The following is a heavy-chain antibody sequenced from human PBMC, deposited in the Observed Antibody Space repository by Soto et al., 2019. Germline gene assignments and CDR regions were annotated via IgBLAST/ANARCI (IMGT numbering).Heavy chain of an antibody. J-gene: IGHJ6*02. CDR3: AKERYGQLWLEDYGLDV. D-gene: IGHD3-10*01. Sequence: QVQLVECGGGVVQSGRSLRLSCAASGFTFSSYGIQWVRQAPGKGLEWVALISDDGSNKYYADSVKGRFTTSRDNSKNTLYLQMNSLRPEDTAVYYCAKERYGQLWLEDYGLDVWGQGTTVTVSS. V-gene: IGHV3-30*18. CDR2: ISDDGSNK. CDR1: GFTFSSYG.